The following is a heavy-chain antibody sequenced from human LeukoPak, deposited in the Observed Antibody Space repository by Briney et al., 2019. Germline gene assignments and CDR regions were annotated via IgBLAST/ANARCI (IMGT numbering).Heavy chain of an antibody. CDR2: ISYDGSNK. CDR3: AKDRLEMATIWNHWFDP. D-gene: IGHD5-24*01. CDR1: GFTFSSYC. V-gene: IGHV3-30*18. J-gene: IGHJ5*02. Sequence: PARSLRLSCAASGFTFSSYCMHWVRQAPGKGLEWVAVISYDGSNKYYADSVKGRFTISRDNSKNTLYLQVNSLRAEDTAVDYCAKDRLEMATIWNHWFDPWGQGTLVTVSS.